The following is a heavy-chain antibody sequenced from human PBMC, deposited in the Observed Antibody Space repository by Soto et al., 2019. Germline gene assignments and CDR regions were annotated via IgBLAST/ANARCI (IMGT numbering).Heavy chain of an antibody. J-gene: IGHJ5*02. V-gene: IGHV1-8*01. Sequence: QVQLVQSGAEVKKPGASVKVSCKASGYTFTSYDINWVRQATGQGLEWMGWMNPNSGNTGYGQKFQGRVTMTRNTSIGTAYMELGSLRAEETAVYYCARRNCNYYVLCWFDPWGQGTLVAVSA. D-gene: IGHD1-7*01. CDR1: GYTFTSYD. CDR3: ARRNCNYYVLCWFDP. CDR2: MNPNSGNT.